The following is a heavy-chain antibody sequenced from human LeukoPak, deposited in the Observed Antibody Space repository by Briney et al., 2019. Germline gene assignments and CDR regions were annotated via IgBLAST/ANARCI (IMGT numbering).Heavy chain of an antibody. D-gene: IGHD2-2*01. V-gene: IGHV3-23*01. CDR2: ISGSGGST. J-gene: IGHJ3*02. CDR1: GFTFSSYA. Sequence: GGSLRLSCAASGFTFSSYAMSWVRQAPGKGLEWVSAISGSGGSTYYADSVKGRFTISRDNSKNSLYLQMNSLRAEDTAVYYCASSEYCSSTSCSNDAFDIWGQGTMVTVSS. CDR3: ASSEYCSSTSCSNDAFDI.